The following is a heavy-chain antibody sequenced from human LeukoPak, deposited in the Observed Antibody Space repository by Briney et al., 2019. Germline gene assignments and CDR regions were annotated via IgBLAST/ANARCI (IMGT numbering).Heavy chain of an antibody. V-gene: IGHV3-64D*09. CDR3: VKDPAVAGTRYFDY. CDR2: ISSNGGST. J-gene: IGHJ4*02. Sequence: GGSLRLSCSASGFTFSSYAMHWVRQAPGKGLEYVSTISSNGGSTYYADSVKGRFTISRDNSKNTLYLQMSSLRAEDTAVYYCVKDPAVAGTRYFDYWGQGTLVTVS. CDR1: GFTFSSYA. D-gene: IGHD6-19*01.